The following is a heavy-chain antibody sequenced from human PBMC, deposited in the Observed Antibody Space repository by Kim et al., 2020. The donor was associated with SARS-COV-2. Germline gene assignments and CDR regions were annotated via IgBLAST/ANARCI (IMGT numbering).Heavy chain of an antibody. CDR2: IKSDGSST. CDR1: GFTFSSYW. Sequence: GGSLGLSCAASGFTFSSYWMHWVRQAPGKGLMWVSRIKSDGSSTSYADSVKGRFTISRDNAKNTLYLQMNSLSAEDTAVYYCARDPDYRGYSYFGYWGHGTLVTVSS. D-gene: IGHD4-17*01. J-gene: IGHJ4*01. V-gene: IGHV3-74*01. CDR3: ARDPDYRGYSYFGY.